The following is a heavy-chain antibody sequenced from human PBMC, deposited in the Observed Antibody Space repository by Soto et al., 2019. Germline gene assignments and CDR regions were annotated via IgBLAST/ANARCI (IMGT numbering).Heavy chain of an antibody. CDR3: ARVDGAVAGPSVDY. CDR2: IIPIFGTA. D-gene: IGHD6-19*01. Sequence: QVQLVQSGAGVKKPGSSVKVSCKASGGTFSSYAISWVRQAPGQGLEWMGGIIPIFGTANYAQKFQDRVTITADESTSAAYMELSSLRSEDTAVYYWARVDGAVAGPSVDYWGQGTLVTVSS. CDR1: GGTFSSYA. V-gene: IGHV1-69*01. J-gene: IGHJ4*02.